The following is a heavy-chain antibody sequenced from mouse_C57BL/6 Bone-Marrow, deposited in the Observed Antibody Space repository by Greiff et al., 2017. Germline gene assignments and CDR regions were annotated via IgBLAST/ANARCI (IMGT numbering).Heavy chain of an antibody. CDR1: GYTFTSYW. J-gene: IGHJ4*01. D-gene: IGHD2-13*01. V-gene: IGHV1-50*01. CDR3: ARDYYYYAMDY. CDR2: IDPSDSYT. Sequence: QVQLQQPGAELVKPGASVKLSCKASGYTFTSYWMQWVQQRPGQGLEWIGEIDPSDSYTNYNQKFKGKATLTVDTSSSTAYMQLSSLTSEDSAVYYCARDYYYYAMDYWGQGTSVTVSS.